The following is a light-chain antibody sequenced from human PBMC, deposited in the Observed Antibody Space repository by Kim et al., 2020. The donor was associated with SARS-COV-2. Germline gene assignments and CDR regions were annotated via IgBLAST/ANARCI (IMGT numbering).Light chain of an antibody. V-gene: IGKV3-11*01. CDR2: DAS. CDR1: QSVRTY. Sequence: LSVGDRATLSCRASQSVRTYLAWYQQKPGQAPRLLIYDASNRATGVSARCSGSVSGTDFTLTISSLEPEDFVVYYCQQRSNWPLTFGGGTKVDIK. J-gene: IGKJ4*01. CDR3: QQRSNWPLT.